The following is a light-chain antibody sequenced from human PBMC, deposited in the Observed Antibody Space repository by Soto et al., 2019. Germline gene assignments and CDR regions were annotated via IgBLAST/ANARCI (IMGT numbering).Light chain of an antibody. CDR3: QQHDGRPTMT. J-gene: IGKJ5*01. Sequence: IQLTQSPSSLSASVGETVTITCRASQDIDNSLNRYQHKPGKAPKLLVYAVSFLETGVPSRFSGRGSGTVFSLTINSLQSDDFATYYCQQHDGRPTMTFGQGTRLDSK. CDR1: QDIDNS. V-gene: IGKV1-33*01. CDR2: AVS.